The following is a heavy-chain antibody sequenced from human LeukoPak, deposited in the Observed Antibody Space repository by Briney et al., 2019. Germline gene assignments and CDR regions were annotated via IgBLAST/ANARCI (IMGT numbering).Heavy chain of an antibody. CDR3: AKTGGPWD. Sequence: GGSLSLSCAASGFTVSNSFMTWVRQAPGKGLEWVSVIYSGGDTYYTDSVKGRFTISRYSTKNTLFLQMNSLRADDTAVYYCAKTGGPWDWGQGTLVTVSS. V-gene: IGHV3-53*01. CDR1: GFTVSNSF. J-gene: IGHJ4*02. D-gene: IGHD7-27*01. CDR2: IYSGGDT.